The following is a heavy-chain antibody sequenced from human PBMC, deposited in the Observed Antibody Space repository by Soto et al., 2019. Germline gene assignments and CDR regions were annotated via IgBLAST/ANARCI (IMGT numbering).Heavy chain of an antibody. J-gene: IGHJ6*02. V-gene: IGHV1-58*01. CDR3: AFSIVVVPAASHYYGMDV. D-gene: IGHD2-2*01. CDR1: GFTFTSSA. Sequence: VASVKVSCKASGFTFTSSAVQWVRQARGQRLEWIGWIVVGSGNTNYAQKFQERVTITRDMSTSTAYMELSSLRSEDTAVYYCAFSIVVVPAASHYYGMDVWGQGTTVTVSS. CDR2: IVVGSGNT.